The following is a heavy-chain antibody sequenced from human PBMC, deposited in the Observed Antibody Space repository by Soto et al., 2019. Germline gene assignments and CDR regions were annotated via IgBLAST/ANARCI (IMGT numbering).Heavy chain of an antibody. CDR1: GGSISSSTYY. V-gene: IGHV4-39*07. J-gene: IGHJ5*02. CDR2: IYYTGST. CDR3: ARSVFP. Sequence: PSETLSLTCTLSGGSISSSTYYWGWIRQPPGRGPEWIGSIYYTGSTYYNPSLKSRVSISIDTSKNQFSLKLNSVTAADTAVYYCARSVFPWGQGTLVTVSS.